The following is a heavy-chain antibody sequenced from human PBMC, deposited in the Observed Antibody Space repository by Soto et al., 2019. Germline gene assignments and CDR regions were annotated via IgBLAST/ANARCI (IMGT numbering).Heavy chain of an antibody. J-gene: IGHJ6*02. CDR2: ISYDGSNK. CDR3: AKDRCSSTSCYYDYYYGMDV. V-gene: IGHV3-30*18. CDR1: GFTFSSYG. Sequence: GGSLRLSCAASGFTFSSYGMHWVRRAPGKGLEWVAVISYDGSNKYYADSVKGRFTISRDNSKNTLYLQMNSLRAEDTAVYYCAKDRCSSTSCYYDYYYGMDVWGQGTTVTVSS. D-gene: IGHD2-2*01.